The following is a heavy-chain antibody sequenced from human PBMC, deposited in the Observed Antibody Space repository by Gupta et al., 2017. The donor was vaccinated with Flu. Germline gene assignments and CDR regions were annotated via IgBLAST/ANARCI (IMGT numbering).Heavy chain of an antibody. D-gene: IGHD3-10*02. J-gene: IGHJ4*02. Sequence: EVQLVESGGGLVPPGGSLRLTCKGSGFNFNAYWINWFRQAPGKGLEWVANLGPDGSERYWVDSLKGRFTISRDHAQNSVYLQMDNLRTGDTAVYYCARDQYVRTADFWGQGTLGTVSS. CDR2: LGPDGSER. CDR3: ARDQYVRTADF. V-gene: IGHV3-7*04. CDR1: GFNFNAYW.